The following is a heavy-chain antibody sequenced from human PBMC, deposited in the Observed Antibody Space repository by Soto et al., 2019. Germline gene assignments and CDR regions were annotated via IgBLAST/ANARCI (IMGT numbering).Heavy chain of an antibody. V-gene: IGHV2-5*02. CDR3: AHSRASGVGEWDDYYYYYMDG. Sequence: SGPTLVNPTQTLTLTCTFSGFSLSTSAVGVGWIRQPPGKALEWLALIYWDDDKRYSPSLKSRLTITKDTSKNQVVLTMTNLDPVDAATYYCAHSRASGVGEWDDYYYYYMDGWGKGTTVTVPS. CDR2: IYWDDDK. D-gene: IGHD3-16*01. J-gene: IGHJ6*03. CDR1: GFSLSTSAVG.